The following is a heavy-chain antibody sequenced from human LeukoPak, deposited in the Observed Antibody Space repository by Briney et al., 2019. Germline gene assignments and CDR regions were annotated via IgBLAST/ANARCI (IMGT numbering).Heavy chain of an antibody. CDR1: GGTFSSYA. CDR3: ARPYSSSSSYYSY. D-gene: IGHD6-13*01. J-gene: IGHJ4*02. V-gene: IGHV1-69*05. Sequence: GSSVKVSCKASGGTFSSYAISWVRQAPGQGLEWMGGIIPIFGTANYAQKFQGRVTMTRDTSTSTVYMELSSLRSEDTAVYYCARPYSSSSSYYSYWGQGTLVTVSS. CDR2: IIPIFGTA.